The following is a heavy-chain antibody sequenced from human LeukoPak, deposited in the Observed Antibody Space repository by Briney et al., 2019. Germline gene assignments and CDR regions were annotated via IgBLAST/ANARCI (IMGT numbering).Heavy chain of an antibody. J-gene: IGHJ5*02. CDR1: GGSISSYY. CDR3: ARDDSGDYGWFDP. D-gene: IGHD4-17*01. Sequence: SETLSLTCTVSGGSISSYYWSWIRQPPGKGLEWIGYIYYSGTTNYNPSLKSRVTISVDTSKNKFSPKLNSVTAADTAVYYCARDDSGDYGWFDPWGPGTLVTVSS. V-gene: IGHV4-59*01. CDR2: IYYSGTT.